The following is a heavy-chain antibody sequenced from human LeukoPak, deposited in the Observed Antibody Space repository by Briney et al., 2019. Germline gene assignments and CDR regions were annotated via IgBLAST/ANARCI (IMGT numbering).Heavy chain of an antibody. Sequence: GESLKISCQGFGYSFTRYWIGCVRQTPGKGRGWMGVLYTGDSRIRYNPSFQGHVTISIDKSISTASQQWVSLKASDTAMYYCACRDLSSTWYLPWGQGTLVTV. CDR2: LYTGDSRI. V-gene: IGHV5-51*01. CDR1: GYSFTRYW. CDR3: ACRDLSSTWYLP. J-gene: IGHJ5*02. D-gene: IGHD6-13*01.